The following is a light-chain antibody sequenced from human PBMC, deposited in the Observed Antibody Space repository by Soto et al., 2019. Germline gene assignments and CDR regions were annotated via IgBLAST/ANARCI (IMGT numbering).Light chain of an antibody. J-gene: IGKJ3*01. Sequence: EIVVTQSPGILSVSPGDRATLSCRVSQSVSTNLAWYQQKPGQAPTLLIYAASTRATGIPARFTGSGSGTDFTLTISSPQSEDFAVYYCQEYSKWPLFTFGRGTRVDIK. CDR1: QSVSTN. V-gene: IGKV3-15*01. CDR3: QEYSKWPLFT. CDR2: AAS.